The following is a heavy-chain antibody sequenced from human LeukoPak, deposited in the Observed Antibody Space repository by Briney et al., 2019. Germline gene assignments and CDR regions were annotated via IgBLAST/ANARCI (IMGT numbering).Heavy chain of an antibody. V-gene: IGHV1-69*05. Sequence: SVKVSCKASGGTFSSYAISWVRQAPGQGLEWMGRIIPIFSTANYAQKFQGRVTITTDESTSTAYMELSSLRSEDTAVYYCATTHYYDSSGYYGPSGFHAFDVWGQGTMVTVSS. CDR1: GGTFSSYA. CDR3: ATTHYYDSSGYYGPSGFHAFDV. D-gene: IGHD3-22*01. J-gene: IGHJ3*01. CDR2: IIPIFSTA.